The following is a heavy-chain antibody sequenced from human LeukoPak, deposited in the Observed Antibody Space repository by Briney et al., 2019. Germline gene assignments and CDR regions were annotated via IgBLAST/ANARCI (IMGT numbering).Heavy chain of an antibody. CDR2: ISYDGSNK. CDR1: GFTFSSYG. V-gene: IGHV3-30*18. Sequence: PGGSLRLSCAASGFTFSSYGMHWVRQAPGKGLEWVAVISYDGSNKHYADSVKGRFTISRDNSKNTLYLQMNSLRAEDTAVYYCAKDLYDSQRFDWFDPWGQGTPVTVSS. CDR3: AKDLYDSQRFDWFDP. J-gene: IGHJ5*02. D-gene: IGHD3-22*01.